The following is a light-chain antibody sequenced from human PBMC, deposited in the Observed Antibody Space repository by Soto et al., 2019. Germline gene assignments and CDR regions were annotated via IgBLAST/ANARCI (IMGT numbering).Light chain of an antibody. CDR2: KAS. Sequence: DIQMTQSPSTLSASVGDRVTIICRASQSISSWLAWYQQKPGKAPKLLIYKASSLKSGVPSRFSGSGSRTEFTLTISSLQPDDFATYYCQQYDTSPWTFGPGTKVE. J-gene: IGKJ1*01. V-gene: IGKV1-5*03. CDR1: QSISSW. CDR3: QQYDTSPWT.